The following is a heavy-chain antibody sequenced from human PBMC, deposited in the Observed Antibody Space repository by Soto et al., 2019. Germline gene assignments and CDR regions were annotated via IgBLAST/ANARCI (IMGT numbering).Heavy chain of an antibody. CDR2: INPNSGGT. Sequence: ASVKVSCKASGYTFTGYYMHWVRQAPGQGLEWMGWINPNSGGTNYAQKFQGWVTMTRDTSISTAYMELSRLRSDDTAVYYCARERGYYGSGPPDYWGQGTLVTVSS. CDR3: ARERGYYGSGPPDY. V-gene: IGHV1-2*04. D-gene: IGHD3-10*01. J-gene: IGHJ4*02. CDR1: GYTFTGYY.